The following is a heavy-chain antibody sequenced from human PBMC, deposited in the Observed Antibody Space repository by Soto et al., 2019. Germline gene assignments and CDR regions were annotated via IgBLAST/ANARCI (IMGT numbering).Heavy chain of an antibody. V-gene: IGHV5-51*01. CDR3: ATDQCTNGVCYPYYFYGMDV. D-gene: IGHD2-8*01. Sequence: GESLKISYKGSGYSLRSYWIGWVRQLTGKGLEWMGIIYPGDSDKRYSPSFQGQVTISVDKSISTAYLQWRSLRAEDTAVYYCATDQCTNGVCYPYYFYGMDVWGQGTTVTVSS. CDR2: IYPGDSDK. CDR1: GYSLRSYW. J-gene: IGHJ6*02.